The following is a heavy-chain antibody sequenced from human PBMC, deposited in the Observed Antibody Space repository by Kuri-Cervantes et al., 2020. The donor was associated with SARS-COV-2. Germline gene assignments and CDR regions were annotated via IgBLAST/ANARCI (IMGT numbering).Heavy chain of an antibody. CDR1: GFTFSYAW. Sequence: GSLRLSCAASGFTFSYAWMNWVRQAPGKGLEWIGSIYYSGSTYYNPSLKSRVTISVDTSKNQFSLKLSSVTAADTAVYYCVRNPNYYDSSGQFDYWGQGTLVTVSS. J-gene: IGHJ4*02. V-gene: IGHV4-4*02. D-gene: IGHD3-22*01. CDR2: IYYSGST. CDR3: VRNPNYYDSSGQFDY.